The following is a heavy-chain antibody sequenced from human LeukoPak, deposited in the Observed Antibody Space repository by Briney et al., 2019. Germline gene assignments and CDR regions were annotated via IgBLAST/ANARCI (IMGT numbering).Heavy chain of an antibody. CDR2: INHSGST. V-gene: IGHV4-34*01. CDR3: ARGKIYYDFWSGYYHDAFDI. D-gene: IGHD3-3*01. J-gene: IGHJ3*02. CDR1: GGSFSGYY. Sequence: PSETLSLTCAVYGGSFSGYYWSWLRQPPGKGLEWIGEINHSGSTNYNPSLKSRVTISVDTSKNQFSLKLSSVTAADTAVYYCARGKIYYDFWSGYYHDAFDIWGQGTMVTVSS.